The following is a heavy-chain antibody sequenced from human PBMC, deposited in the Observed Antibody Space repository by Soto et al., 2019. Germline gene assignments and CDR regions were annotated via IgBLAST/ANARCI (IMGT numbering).Heavy chain of an antibody. CDR1: GGSISSYY. D-gene: IGHD3-3*01. V-gene: IGHV4-59*08. Sequence: SETLSLTCTVSGGSISSYYWSWIRQPPGKGLEWIGYIYYSGSTNYNPSLKSRVTISVDTSKNQFSLKLSSVTAADTAVYYCATTTNYDFWSGYKYYYYYMDVWGKGTTVTVSS. CDR3: ATTTNYDFWSGYKYYYYYMDV. J-gene: IGHJ6*03. CDR2: IYYSGST.